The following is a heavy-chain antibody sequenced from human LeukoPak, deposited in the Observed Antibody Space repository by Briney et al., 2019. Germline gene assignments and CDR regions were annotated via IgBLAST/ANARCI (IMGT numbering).Heavy chain of an antibody. J-gene: IGHJ3*02. V-gene: IGHV3-23*01. D-gene: IGHD1-26*01. CDR3: ARVIIVGATGI. CDR2: ITGSGGST. Sequence: VGSLRLSCAASGFAFRSYVMSWVRQAPGRGLEWVSGITGSGGSTYYADSVKGRFTISRDNAKNSLYLQMNSLRAEDTAVYYCARVIIVGATGICGQRTMVTVSS. CDR1: GFAFRSYV.